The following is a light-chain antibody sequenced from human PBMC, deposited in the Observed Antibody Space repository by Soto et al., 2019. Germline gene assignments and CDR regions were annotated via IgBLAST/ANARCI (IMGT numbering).Light chain of an antibody. J-gene: IGLJ3*02. CDR3: LLSYSGFRV. CDR1: TGGVTSGHY. CDR2: DTS. V-gene: IGLV7-46*01. Sequence: QAVVTQEPSLTVSPGGTVTLTCGSSTGGVTSGHYPYWFQQKPGQAPRTLTYDTSKKHSWTPARFSGSLLGGKAALTLSGAQPEDEAEYYCLLSYSGFRVFGEGTKVTVL.